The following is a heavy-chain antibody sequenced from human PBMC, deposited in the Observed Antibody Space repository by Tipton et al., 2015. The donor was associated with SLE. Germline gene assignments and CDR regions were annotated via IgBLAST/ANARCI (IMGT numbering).Heavy chain of an antibody. CDR3: ARDLGRLYFDY. CDR1: GGSVSSSFDY. CDR2: IYRTGTP. V-gene: IGHV4-39*07. D-gene: IGHD3-16*01. J-gene: IGHJ4*02. Sequence: TLSLTCTLSGGSVSSSFDYWGWIRQPPGKGLEWIGNIYRTGTPFYNPSLKSRLSISVDPSRNPFSPMLSSVTAADTAVYYCARDLGRLYFDYWGQGTLVTVSS.